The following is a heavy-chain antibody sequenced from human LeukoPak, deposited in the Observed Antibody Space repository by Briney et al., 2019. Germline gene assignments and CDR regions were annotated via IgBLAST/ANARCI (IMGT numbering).Heavy chain of an antibody. CDR2: ISYDGSNK. V-gene: IGHV3-30*04. D-gene: IGHD1-26*01. J-gene: IGHJ4*02. CDR1: GFTFSSYA. CDR3: ARDSVGATPLDY. Sequence: GGTLRLSCAASGFTFSSYAMHWVRQAPGKGLEWVAVISYDGSNKYYADSVKGRFTISRDNYKNTLYLQMNSMRAEDTVVYYCARDSVGATPLDYWGQGTLVTVSS.